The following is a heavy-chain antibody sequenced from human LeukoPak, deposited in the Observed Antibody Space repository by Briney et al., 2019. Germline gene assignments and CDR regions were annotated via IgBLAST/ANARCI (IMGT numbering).Heavy chain of an antibody. CDR1: GFTFSSYW. CDR2: INQDGSEK. D-gene: IGHD3-3*01. V-gene: IGHV3-7*01. CDR3: AKDRQYYDFWSGLMDV. Sequence: PGGSLRHSCAASGFTFSSYWMSWVRQAPGKGLELVANINQDGSEKYYMDSVKGRFTISRDNSKNTLYLQMNSLRAEDTAVYYCAKDRQYYDFWSGLMDVWGKGTTVTVSS. J-gene: IGHJ6*04.